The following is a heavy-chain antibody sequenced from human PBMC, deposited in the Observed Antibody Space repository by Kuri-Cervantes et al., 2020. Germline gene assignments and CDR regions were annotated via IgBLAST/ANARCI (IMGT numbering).Heavy chain of an antibody. Sequence: ASVKVSCKASGGTFSSYAISWVRQAPGQGLEWMGWISAYNGDTNYAQKLQGRVTMTTDASTSTAYMELRSLRSDDTAVYYCANTLRGPAADLYYFDYWGQGTLVTVSS. CDR3: ANTLRGPAADLYYFDY. V-gene: IGHV1-18*01. J-gene: IGHJ4*02. D-gene: IGHD2-2*01. CDR2: ISAYNGDT. CDR1: GGTFSSYA.